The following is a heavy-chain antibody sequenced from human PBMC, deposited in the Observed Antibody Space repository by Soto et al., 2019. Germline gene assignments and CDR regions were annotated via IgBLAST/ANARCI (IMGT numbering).Heavy chain of an antibody. D-gene: IGHD3-16*01. CDR3: AKGITDTGGYYYYSMDV. CDR2: ISGSGGIT. J-gene: IGHJ6*02. CDR1: GFTFSSYA. Sequence: PGGSLRLSCAASGFTFSSYAMGWVRQAPGKGLDWVSVISGSGGITYSADSVKGRFTISRDNSKNILYPQMNSLRAEDTAVYYCAKGITDTGGYYYYSMDVWGQGTAVTVSS. V-gene: IGHV3-23*01.